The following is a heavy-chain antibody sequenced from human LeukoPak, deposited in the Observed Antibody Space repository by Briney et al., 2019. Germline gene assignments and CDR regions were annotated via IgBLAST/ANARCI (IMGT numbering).Heavy chain of an antibody. Sequence: SETLSLTCAVSGGSISSNSYYWGWIRQPPGKGLEWIGSIYYSGSTYYNPSLKSRVTISVDTSKNQFSLKLSSVTAADTAVYYCARLRDYYYNYMDVWGKGTTVTISS. CDR1: GGSISSNSYY. CDR2: IYYSGST. CDR3: ARLRDYYYNYMDV. V-gene: IGHV4-39*01. J-gene: IGHJ6*03.